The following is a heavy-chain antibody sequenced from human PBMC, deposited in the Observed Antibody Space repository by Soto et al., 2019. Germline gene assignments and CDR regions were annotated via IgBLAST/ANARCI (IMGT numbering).Heavy chain of an antibody. J-gene: IGHJ4*02. CDR3: TRDQAVNGTLFDY. D-gene: IGHD6-19*01. V-gene: IGHV3-74*01. CDR2: INSDGSST. Sequence: GSLRLACSASGSTFSSHWMHWVRQAPGKGLVWVPRINSDGSSTSYAESVKGRFTISRDNVKNTLYLQMNSLRVDDTAVYYCTRDQAVNGTLFDYWGQGTMVTVSS. CDR1: GSTFSSHW.